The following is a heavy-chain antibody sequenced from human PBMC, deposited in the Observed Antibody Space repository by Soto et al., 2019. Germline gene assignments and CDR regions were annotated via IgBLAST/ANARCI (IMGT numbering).Heavy chain of an antibody. J-gene: IGHJ2*01. V-gene: IGHV4-39*01. Sequence: QLQLQESGPGLVKPSETLSLTCTVSGGAISSSSYYWGWIRQPPGKGLEWIGSIYYSGGTYYNPSPQRRGPISAHTSKLQFSLKLGSVTAADTAVYYCAGPGNMAGCCWWDFDRWGRGTLVPVSS. CDR1: GGAISSSSYY. D-gene: IGHD3-10*01. CDR2: IYYSGGT. CDR3: AGPGNMAGCCWWDFDR.